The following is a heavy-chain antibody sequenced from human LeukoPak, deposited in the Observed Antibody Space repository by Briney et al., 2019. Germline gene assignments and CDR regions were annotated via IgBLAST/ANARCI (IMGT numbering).Heavy chain of an antibody. CDR2: IYYSGST. CDR1: GGSISSSSYY. CDR3: ARLNGTTGTTDYYYGMDV. D-gene: IGHD1-1*01. V-gene: IGHV4-39*01. J-gene: IGHJ6*02. Sequence: SETLSLTCTVSGGSISSSSYYWGWIRQPPGKGLEWIGSIYYSGSTYYNPSLKSRVTISVDTSKNQFSLKLSSVTAADTAVYYCARLNGTTGTTDYYYGMDVWGQETTVTVSS.